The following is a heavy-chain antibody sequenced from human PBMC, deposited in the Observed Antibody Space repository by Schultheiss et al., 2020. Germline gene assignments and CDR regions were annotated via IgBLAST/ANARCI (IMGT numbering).Heavy chain of an antibody. V-gene: IGHV3-30*03. CDR3: AGYYYYYYGMDV. CDR1: GFTFSSYG. J-gene: IGHJ6*02. Sequence: GESLKIACAASGFTFSSYGMHWVRQAPGKGLEWVAVISYDGSNKYYADSVKGRFTISRDNSKNTLYLQMNSLRAEDTAVYYCAGYYYYYYGMDVWGQGTTVTVSS. CDR2: ISYDGSNK.